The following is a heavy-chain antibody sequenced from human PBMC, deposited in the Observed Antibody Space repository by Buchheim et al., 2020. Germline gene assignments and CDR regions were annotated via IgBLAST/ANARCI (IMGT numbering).Heavy chain of an antibody. D-gene: IGHD3-22*01. Sequence: QVQLQESGPGLVKPSQTLSLTCTVSGGSISSGDYYWSWIRQPPGKGLEWIGYIYYGGSTYYNPSLKSRVTISVDTSKNQFSLKLSSVTAADTAVYYCARGISRYYYDSSGYYPPYYFDYWGQGTL. CDR2: IYYGGST. CDR3: ARGISRYYYDSSGYYPPYYFDY. J-gene: IGHJ4*02. CDR1: GGSISSGDYY. V-gene: IGHV4-30-4*01.